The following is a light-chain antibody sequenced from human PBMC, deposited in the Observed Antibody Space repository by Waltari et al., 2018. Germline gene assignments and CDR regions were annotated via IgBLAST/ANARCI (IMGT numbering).Light chain of an antibody. CDR1: QGISSY. CDR2: AAS. CDR3: QQQFT. V-gene: IGKV1-9*01. Sequence: DIQLTQSPSFLSASVGDRVTITCRASQGISSYLAWYQQKPGKAPKLLIYAASTLQRGVPSRFSGSGSGTEFTLTISNLQPEDFATYYCQQQFTFGPGTKVDIK. J-gene: IGKJ3*01.